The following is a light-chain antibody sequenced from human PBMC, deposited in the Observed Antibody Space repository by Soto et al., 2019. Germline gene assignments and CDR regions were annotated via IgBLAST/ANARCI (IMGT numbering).Light chain of an antibody. CDR3: QQLTNFRFT. J-gene: IGKJ2*01. CDR2: GAS. Sequence: IQLTQSPSSLSASVGDRVTITCRASQGINKFLAWYQQRPGKAPQLLVHGASTLQSGVPSRFSGSGSGTDFTLTISSLQPEDFATYYCQQLTNFRFTFGQGTKLDSK. V-gene: IGKV1-9*01. CDR1: QGINKF.